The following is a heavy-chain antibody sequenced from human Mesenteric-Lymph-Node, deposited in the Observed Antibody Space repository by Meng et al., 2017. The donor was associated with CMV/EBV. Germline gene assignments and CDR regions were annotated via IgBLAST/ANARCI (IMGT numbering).Heavy chain of an antibody. D-gene: IGHD6-13*01. V-gene: IGHV3-7*01. CDR1: GFAFNNFG. CDR3: ARDKHSSSWYKSYGMDV. J-gene: IGHJ6*02. CDR2: IKQDGSEK. Sequence: GESLKISCAASGFAFNNFGFHWVRQAPGKGLEWVANIKQDGSEKYYVDSVKGRFTISRDNAKNSLYLQMNSLRAEDTAVYYCARDKHSSSWYKSYGMDVWGQGTTVTVSS.